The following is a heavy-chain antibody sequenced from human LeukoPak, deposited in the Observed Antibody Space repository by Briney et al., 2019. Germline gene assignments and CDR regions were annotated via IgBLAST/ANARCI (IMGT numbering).Heavy chain of an antibody. D-gene: IGHD3-22*01. V-gene: IGHV3-23*01. CDR3: YIPYYDTSAYKGY. CDR1: RFTFSSYA. Sequence: GGSLRLSCAASRFTFSSYAMTWVRQAPGKGLEWVSAISGSGGSTYYADSVKGRFTISRDNSKNTLYLQMNSLRAEDTAVYYCYIPYYDTSAYKGYWGQGTLVTVSS. CDR2: ISGSGGST. J-gene: IGHJ4*02.